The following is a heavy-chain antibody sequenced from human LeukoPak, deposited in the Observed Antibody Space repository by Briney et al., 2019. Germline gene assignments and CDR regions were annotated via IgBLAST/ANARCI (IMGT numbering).Heavy chain of an antibody. J-gene: IGHJ4*02. V-gene: IGHV4-30-4*01. D-gene: IGHD6-6*01. Sequence: SETLSLTCTVSGGSISSGDYYWSWIRQPPGKGLEWIGYIYYSGSTYYNPSLKSRVTISVDTSKNQFSLKLSSVTAADTAVYYCARGGRYSSSSPLDYWGQGTLVTVSS. CDR2: IYYSGST. CDR3: ARGGRYSSSSPLDY. CDR1: GGSISSGDYY.